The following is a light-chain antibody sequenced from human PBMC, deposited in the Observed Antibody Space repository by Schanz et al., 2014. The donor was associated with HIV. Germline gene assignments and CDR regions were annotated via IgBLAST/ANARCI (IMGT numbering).Light chain of an antibody. V-gene: IGLV2-8*01. CDR2: EVT. J-gene: IGLJ1*01. CDR3: CSYTTTSTYV. Sequence: QSALTQPPSASGSPGQSVTISCIGTSNDIGSYNYVSWYQQHPGKAPKLMIYEVTKRPSGVPDRFSGSKSGNTASLTVSGLQAEDEADYYCCSYTTTSTYVFGAGTKVTVL. CDR1: SNDIGSYNY.